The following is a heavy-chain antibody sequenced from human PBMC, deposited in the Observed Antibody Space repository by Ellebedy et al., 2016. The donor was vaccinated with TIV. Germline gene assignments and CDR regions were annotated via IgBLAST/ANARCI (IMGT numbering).Heavy chain of an antibody. Sequence: GGSLRLSXAASGFTFSSYSMNWVRQAPGKGLEWAANIKQDASEKYFVDSVMGRFTISRDNAKNSLYLQMDSLRAEDTAVYYCARVPWDSSSWYRIDSWGQGTLVTVSS. D-gene: IGHD6-13*01. CDR1: GFTFSSYS. J-gene: IGHJ5*01. V-gene: IGHV3-7*01. CDR2: IKQDASEK. CDR3: ARVPWDSSSWYRIDS.